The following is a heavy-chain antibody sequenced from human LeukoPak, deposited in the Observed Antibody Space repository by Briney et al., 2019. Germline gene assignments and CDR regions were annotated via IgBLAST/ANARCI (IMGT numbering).Heavy chain of an antibody. V-gene: IGHV3-74*01. CDR3: ARRRIVGARGAFDI. CDR2: INTDGSST. Sequence: GGSLRLSCAASGFTFSSYAMHWVRQAPGKGLVWVSRINTDGSSTSYADSVKGRFTISRDNAKNTLYLQMNSLRAEDTAVYYCARRRIVGARGAFDIWGQGTMVTVSS. J-gene: IGHJ3*02. D-gene: IGHD1-26*01. CDR1: GFTFSSYA.